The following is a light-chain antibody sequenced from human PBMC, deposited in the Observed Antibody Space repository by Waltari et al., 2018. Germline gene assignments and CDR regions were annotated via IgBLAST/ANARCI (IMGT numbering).Light chain of an antibody. Sequence: DIQMTQSPSSLSASVGDRVTITCRASQSISSYLNWYQQKPGKAPKLLIYAASSLQSGVPSRFSGSGSGTDFTLTISSLEPEDFAVYYCQQRSNWPLALTFGGGTKVEIK. J-gene: IGKJ4*01. V-gene: IGKV1-39*01. CDR3: QQRSNWPLALT. CDR1: QSISSY. CDR2: AAS.